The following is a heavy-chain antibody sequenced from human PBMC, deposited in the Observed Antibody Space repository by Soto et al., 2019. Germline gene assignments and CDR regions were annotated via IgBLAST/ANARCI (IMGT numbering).Heavy chain of an antibody. D-gene: IGHD1-1*01. J-gene: IGHJ4*02. V-gene: IGHV1-18*04. CDR3: ARGLGFSGTRDY. CDR1: GYTFTSYG. CDR2: ISAYNGNT. Sequence: ASVKVSCKASGYTFTSYGINWVRQAPGQGLEWMGWISAYNGNTNYAQSLQGRVTMTRDTSTSTAYMELRSLRSDDTAMYYCARGLGFSGTRDYWGQGTLVTVPS.